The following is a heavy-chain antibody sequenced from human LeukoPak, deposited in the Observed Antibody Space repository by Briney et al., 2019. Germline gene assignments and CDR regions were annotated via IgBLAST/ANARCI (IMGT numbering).Heavy chain of an antibody. J-gene: IGHJ4*02. CDR1: GFTFSSYA. Sequence: GGSLRLSCAASGFTFSSYAMSWLRQAQGKGLEWVSAISGSGGSTYYADSVKGRFTISRDNTKNTLYLQMNSLRAEDTAVYYCAKDRWIQLWLLDYWGQGTLVTVSS. CDR2: ISGSGGST. CDR3: AKDRWIQLWLLDY. V-gene: IGHV3-23*01. D-gene: IGHD5-18*01.